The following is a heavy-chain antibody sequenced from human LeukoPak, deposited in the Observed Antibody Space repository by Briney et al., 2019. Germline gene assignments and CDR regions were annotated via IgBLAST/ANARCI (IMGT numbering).Heavy chain of an antibody. V-gene: IGHV3-66*01. CDR1: GFTVSSSF. J-gene: IGHJ4*02. D-gene: IGHD2-21*02. CDR3: VKDKQTDPNCAGACYFDY. Sequence: PGGSLRLSCSPSGFTVSSSFISWVRQAPGKGLQWVSIIYSGGNTYYADSVMGRFTVSRDDSKNTVYLQMNSLRAEDTAMYYCVKDKQTDPNCAGACYFDYWGQGTLVTVSS. CDR2: IYSGGNT.